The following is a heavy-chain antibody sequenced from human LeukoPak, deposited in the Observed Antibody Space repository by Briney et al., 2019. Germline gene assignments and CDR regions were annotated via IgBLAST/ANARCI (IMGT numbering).Heavy chain of an antibody. CDR3: ARADSSIAARLSRSSIFNYYYYMDV. Sequence: PGGSLRLSCAASGFTFSSYWMSWVRQAPGKGLEWVANIKKDGSEKYYVDSVKGRFTVSRDNAKTSLYLQMNSLRAEDTAVYYCARADSSIAARLSRSSIFNYYYYMDVWGKGTTVTVSS. V-gene: IGHV3-7*01. CDR1: GFTFSSYW. CDR2: IKKDGSEK. J-gene: IGHJ6*03. D-gene: IGHD6-6*01.